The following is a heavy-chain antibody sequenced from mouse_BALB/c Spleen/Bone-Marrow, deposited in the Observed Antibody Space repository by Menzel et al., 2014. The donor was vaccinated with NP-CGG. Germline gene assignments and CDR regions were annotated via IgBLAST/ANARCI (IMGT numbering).Heavy chain of an antibody. V-gene: IGHV14-3*02. CDR2: IDPANGNT. CDR1: GFNIKDTY. CDR3: ALYCYGSSGFAY. D-gene: IGHD1-1*01. J-gene: IGHJ3*01. Sequence: DVHLVESGAELVKPGASVKLSCTASGFNIKDTYMHWVKQRPEQGLEWIGRIDPANGNTKYDPKFQGKATITADTSSNTAYLQLSSLTSEDTAVYYCALYCYGSSGFAYWGQGTLVTVSA.